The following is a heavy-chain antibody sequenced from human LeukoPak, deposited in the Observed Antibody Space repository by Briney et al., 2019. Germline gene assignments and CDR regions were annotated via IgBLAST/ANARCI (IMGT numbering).Heavy chain of an antibody. J-gene: IGHJ4*02. Sequence: SETLSLTCTVFGGSISSYYWSWIRQPPGKGLEWIGYIYYSGSTNYNPSLKSRVTISVDTSKNQFSLKLSSVTAADTAVYHCARDLDSSGYSDYWGQGTLVTVSS. CDR3: ARDLDSSGYSDY. D-gene: IGHD3-22*01. CDR2: IYYSGST. CDR1: GGSISSYY. V-gene: IGHV4-59*01.